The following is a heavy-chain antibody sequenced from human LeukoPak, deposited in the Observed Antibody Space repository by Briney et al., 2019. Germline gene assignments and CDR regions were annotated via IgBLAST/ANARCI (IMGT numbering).Heavy chain of an antibody. CDR2: IYDSGST. CDR3: ARGRRGGYYDISRYNYFDY. V-gene: IGHV4-59*11. CDR1: GGSISSHD. Sequence: SETLSLTCTVSGGSISSHDWGWIRQPPGKGLEWIGYIYDSGSTTYNPSLKSRVTILVDTSKDQVSLKLSSVTAADTAVYYCARGRRGGYYDISRYNYFDYWGQGTLVSVSS. D-gene: IGHD3-22*01. J-gene: IGHJ4*02.